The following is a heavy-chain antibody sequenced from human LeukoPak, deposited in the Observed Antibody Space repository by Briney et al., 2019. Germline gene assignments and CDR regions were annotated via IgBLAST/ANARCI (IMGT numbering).Heavy chain of an antibody. CDR1: GYSFTSYW. Sequence: HGESLKISCKGSGYSFTSYWIGWVRQMPGKGLEWMGIIYPGDSDTRYSPSFQGQVTISADKSISTAYLQWSSLKASDTAMYYCARLLNYYGSGSSPHAFDIWGQGTMVTVSS. V-gene: IGHV5-51*01. J-gene: IGHJ3*02. CDR3: ARLLNYYGSGSSPHAFDI. D-gene: IGHD3-10*01. CDR2: IYPGDSDT.